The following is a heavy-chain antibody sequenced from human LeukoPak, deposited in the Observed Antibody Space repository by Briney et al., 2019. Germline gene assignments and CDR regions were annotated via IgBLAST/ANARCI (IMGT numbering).Heavy chain of an antibody. CDR1: GGSISSYY. CDR3: ARVLGSSGFYYFDC. Sequence: SETLSLTCTISGGSISSYYWSWIRQSPEKGLEWIGYIHYSGSTNYNPSLKSRVTISVDRPKNQFSLKLSPVTAADTAVYYCARVLGSSGFYYFDCWGQGTLVTVSS. CDR2: IHYSGST. V-gene: IGHV4-59*01. D-gene: IGHD3-22*01. J-gene: IGHJ4*02.